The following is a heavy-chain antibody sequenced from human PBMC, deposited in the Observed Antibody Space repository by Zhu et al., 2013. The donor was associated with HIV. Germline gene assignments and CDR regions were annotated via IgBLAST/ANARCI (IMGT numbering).Heavy chain of an antibody. J-gene: IGHJ5*02. CDR3: ARMDKGSCSAMACPDWFDP. V-gene: IGHV1-8*03. Sequence: VQLVQSGPEVKKPGDSVKVSCKASGYTFTTYGINWVRQATGHGLEWMGWVNPITDNAGYAQKFQGRVSITRNTSTSTVYMELSSLRSDDTAVYYCARMDKGSCSAMACPDWFDPWGQGTLVTVSS. D-gene: IGHD2-15*01. CDR1: GYTFTTYG. CDR2: VNPITDNA.